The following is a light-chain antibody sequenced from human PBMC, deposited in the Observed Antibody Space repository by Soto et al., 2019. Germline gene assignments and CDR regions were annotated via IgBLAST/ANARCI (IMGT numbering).Light chain of an antibody. J-gene: IGKJ1*01. CDR3: QQYVSWT. CDR1: QTISSNY. Sequence: EIVLTQSPGTLSASPGERATLSCRASQTISSNYLAWYQQKPGQAPSLLIYGASSRATGSPDRFSGSGSGTDFTLTISRLEPEDSAIYYCQQYVSWTFGEGTKVEIK. CDR2: GAS. V-gene: IGKV3-20*01.